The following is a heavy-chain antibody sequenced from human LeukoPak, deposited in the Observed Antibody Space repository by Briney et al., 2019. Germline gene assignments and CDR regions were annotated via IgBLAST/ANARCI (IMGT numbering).Heavy chain of an antibody. Sequence: KPSETLSLTCTVSSVSISNYYWSWIRQPPGKGLEWIGYISYSGSTNYSPSLKSRVTISIDTSKNQFSLKLSSVTAADTAVYYCARPRRDGGPHAAFDIWGQGTMVTVSS. CDR1: SVSISNYY. V-gene: IGHV4-59*08. CDR3: ARPRRDGGPHAAFDI. J-gene: IGHJ3*02. D-gene: IGHD3-16*01. CDR2: ISYSGST.